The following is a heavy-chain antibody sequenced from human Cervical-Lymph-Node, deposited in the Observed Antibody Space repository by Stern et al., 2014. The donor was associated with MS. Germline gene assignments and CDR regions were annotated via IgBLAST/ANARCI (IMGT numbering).Heavy chain of an antibody. CDR1: GGSISSSGYY. D-gene: IGHD1-26*01. CDR3: ATTRWDLFTWNWFDP. Sequence: QVQLVESGPGLVKPSQTLSLTCTVSGGSISSSGYYWSWIRQPADKGLEWIGRIHDSGSTYYNPSLKSRVTLSMDKANNQVSLTRTSGTAADTAVYYCATTRWDLFTWNWFDPWGQGTLVTVSS. CDR2: IHDSGST. V-gene: IGHV4-61*02. J-gene: IGHJ5*02.